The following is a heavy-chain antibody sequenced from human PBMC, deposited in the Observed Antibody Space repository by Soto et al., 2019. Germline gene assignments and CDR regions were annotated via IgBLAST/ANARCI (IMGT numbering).Heavy chain of an antibody. J-gene: IGHJ6*02. CDR1: GFTFSSYA. CDR3: ARVMSMTTVTTDV. V-gene: IGHV3-21*01. D-gene: IGHD4-17*01. CDR2: ISSSSDYI. Sequence: EVQLLESGGGLVQPGGSLRLSCAASGFTFSSYAMSWVRQAPGKGLEWVSAISSSSDYIYYSDSVRGRFTISRDNAKNSLYLQMNSLRAEDTAVYYCARVMSMTTVTTDVWGQGTTVTVSS.